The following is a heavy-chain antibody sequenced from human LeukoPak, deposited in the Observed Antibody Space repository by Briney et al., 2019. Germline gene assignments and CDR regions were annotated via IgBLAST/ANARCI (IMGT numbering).Heavy chain of an antibody. D-gene: IGHD5-18*01. CDR1: GYTFTSYA. J-gene: IGHJ4*02. CDR2: INAVNGNT. CDR3: ARDLMVVWRGYSYGGY. Sequence: GASVKVSCKASGYTFTSYAMHWVRQAPGQGLEWMGWINAVNGNTKYSQEFQGRVTITRDTSASTAYMELRSLRSEDTAVYYCARDLMVVWRGYSYGGYWGQGTLVTVSS. V-gene: IGHV1-3*03.